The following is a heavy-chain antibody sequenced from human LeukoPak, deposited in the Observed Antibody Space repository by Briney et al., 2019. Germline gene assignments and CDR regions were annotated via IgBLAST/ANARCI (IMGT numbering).Heavy chain of an antibody. Sequence: SETLSLTCTVSGGSISSHYWSWIRQPPGKGLEWIGYIYYSGSTNYNPSLKSRVTISVDTSKNQFSLKLSSVTAADTAVYYCAREPYYYDSSGYYSPTEPSRYFDYWGQGTLVTVSS. V-gene: IGHV4-59*11. CDR3: AREPYYYDSSGYYSPTEPSRYFDY. CDR1: GGSISSHY. J-gene: IGHJ4*02. D-gene: IGHD3-22*01. CDR2: IYYSGST.